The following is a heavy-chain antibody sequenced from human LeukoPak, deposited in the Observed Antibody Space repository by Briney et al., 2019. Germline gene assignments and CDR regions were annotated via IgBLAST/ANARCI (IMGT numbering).Heavy chain of an antibody. CDR3: ARQSFSPFDY. CDR2: IYPGDSDT. CDR1: GYTFTNYW. J-gene: IGHJ4*02. Sequence: GESLKLSCKASGYTFTNYWIGWVRQMPGKGLEWMGIIYPGDSDTRYSPSFQGQVTISADKSISTAYLQWSSLKASDTAMYYCARQSFSPFDYWGQGTLVTVSS. D-gene: IGHD3-3*02. V-gene: IGHV5-51*01.